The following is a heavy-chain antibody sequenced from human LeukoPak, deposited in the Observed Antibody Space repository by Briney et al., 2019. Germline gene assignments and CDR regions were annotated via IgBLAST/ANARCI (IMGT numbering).Heavy chain of an antibody. V-gene: IGHV1-8*03. CDR2: MNPNSGNT. CDR3: ARGIAWELLALGYYYYMDV. Sequence: ASVKVSCKASGYTFTSYDINWVRQATGQGLEWMGWMNPNSGNTGYAQKFQGRVTITRNTSISTAYMELSSLRSEDTAVYYYARGIAWELLALGYYYYMDVWGKGTTVTVSS. D-gene: IGHD1-26*01. J-gene: IGHJ6*03. CDR1: GYTFTSYD.